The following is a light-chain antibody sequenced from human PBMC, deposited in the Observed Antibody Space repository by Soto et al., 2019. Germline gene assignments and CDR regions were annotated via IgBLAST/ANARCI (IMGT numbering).Light chain of an antibody. CDR2: RNN. CDR3: AAWDDTLNGQV. J-gene: IGLJ3*02. CDR1: RSNIGRNY. Sequence: QSVLTQPPSASGTPGQRVSISCSGSRSNIGRNYVYWYQQLPGTAPKLLIQRNNERPSGAHDRFSGSKSGTTVSLAISGLRSEDEATYYCAAWDDTLNGQVFGGGTKLTVL. V-gene: IGLV1-47*01.